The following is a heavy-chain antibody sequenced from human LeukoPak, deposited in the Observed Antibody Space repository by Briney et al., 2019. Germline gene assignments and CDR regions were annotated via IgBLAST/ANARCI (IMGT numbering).Heavy chain of an antibody. Sequence: SETLSLTCTVSGGSISSYYWSWIRQPPGKGLEWIGYIYYSGSTNYNPSLKSRVTMSVDTSKNQFPLKLSSVTAADTAVYYCARHMGLGYTYFYPYFDYWGQGTLVTVSS. D-gene: IGHD1-1*01. CDR2: IYYSGST. CDR3: ARHMGLGYTYFYPYFDY. CDR1: GGSISSYY. J-gene: IGHJ4*01. V-gene: IGHV4-59*08.